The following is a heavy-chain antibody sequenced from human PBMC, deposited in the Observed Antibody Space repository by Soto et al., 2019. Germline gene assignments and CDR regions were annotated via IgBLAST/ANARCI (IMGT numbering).Heavy chain of an antibody. CDR1: GGSISSYY. J-gene: IGHJ5*02. CDR3: ARGSFGVVSNWFDP. Sequence: PLETLSLTCTVSGGSISSYYWSWIRQPPGKGLEWIGYIYYSGSTNYNPSLKSRVTISVDTSKNQFSLKLSSVTAADTAVYYCARGSFGVVSNWFDPWGQGTLVTVSS. D-gene: IGHD3-3*01. CDR2: IYYSGST. V-gene: IGHV4-59*01.